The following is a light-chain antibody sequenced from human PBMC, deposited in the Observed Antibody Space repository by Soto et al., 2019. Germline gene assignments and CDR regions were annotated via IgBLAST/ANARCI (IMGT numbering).Light chain of an antibody. Sequence: EIVLTQSPATLSLSPGERATLSCRASQSVNSYLAWYQHKPGQSPRLLIYDASIRATGIPARFSGSGSGTDFTLTISSLEPEDFAVYYCQQRSNWITFGGGTKVEIE. V-gene: IGKV3-11*01. CDR2: DAS. CDR1: QSVNSY. CDR3: QQRSNWIT. J-gene: IGKJ4*01.